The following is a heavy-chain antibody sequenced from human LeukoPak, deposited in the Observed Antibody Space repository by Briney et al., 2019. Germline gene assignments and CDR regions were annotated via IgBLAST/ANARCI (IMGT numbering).Heavy chain of an antibody. Sequence: ASVKVSCKASGGTFSSYAISWVRQAPGQGLGWMGGIIPIFGTANYAQKFQGRVTITADESTSTAYMELSSLRSEDTAVYYCARDRVLGDTIGYYYGMDVWGKGTTVTVTS. CDR2: IIPIFGTA. D-gene: IGHD3-10*01. CDR3: ARDRVLGDTIGYYYGMDV. V-gene: IGHV1-69*13. CDR1: GGTFSSYA. J-gene: IGHJ6*04.